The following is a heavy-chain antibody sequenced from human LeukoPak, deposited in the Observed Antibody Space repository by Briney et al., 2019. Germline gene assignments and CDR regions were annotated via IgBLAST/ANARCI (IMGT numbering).Heavy chain of an antibody. Sequence: GASVKVSCKASGYTFTSYGISWVRQATGQGLEWMGWISAYNGNTNYAQKLQGRVTMTTDTSTSTAYMELRSLRSDDTAVYYCARDHRSLGYSYGYAYYYDSSGPGYWGQGTLVTVSS. CDR2: ISAYNGNT. V-gene: IGHV1-18*01. CDR3: ARDHRSLGYSYGYAYYYDSSGPGY. J-gene: IGHJ4*02. D-gene: IGHD3-22*01. CDR1: GYTFTSYG.